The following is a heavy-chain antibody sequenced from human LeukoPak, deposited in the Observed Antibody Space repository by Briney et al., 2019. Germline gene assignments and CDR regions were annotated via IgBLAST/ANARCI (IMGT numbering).Heavy chain of an antibody. CDR2: ISSTSAGI. D-gene: IGHD2-8*01. Sequence: TGGSLRLSCAASGFTFSSYSMNWVRQAPGKGLEWVSYISSTSAGIYYADSVEGRFTVSRDNAKNSLYLQMSSPRAEDTAVYYCARGGYCTNGVCPRNWYFGLWGRGTLVTVSS. CDR3: ARGGYCTNGVCPRNWYFGL. CDR1: GFTFSSYS. J-gene: IGHJ2*01. V-gene: IGHV3-48*04.